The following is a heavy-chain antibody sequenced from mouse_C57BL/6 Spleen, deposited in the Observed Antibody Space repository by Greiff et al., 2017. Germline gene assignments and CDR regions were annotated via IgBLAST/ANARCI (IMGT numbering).Heavy chain of an antibody. CDR1: GFTFSDAW. V-gene: IGHV6-6*01. CDR3: GLLFAY. J-gene: IGHJ3*01. CDR2: IRNKANNHAT. Sequence: EVTLVESGGGVVQPGGSMKLSCAASGFTFSDAWMDWVRQSPEKGLEWVAEIRNKANNHATYYAEYVKGRFTISRDASKSSVCRLMTSLRAEDSCIYYGGLLFAYWGQGTLVTVSA. D-gene: IGHD2-13*01.